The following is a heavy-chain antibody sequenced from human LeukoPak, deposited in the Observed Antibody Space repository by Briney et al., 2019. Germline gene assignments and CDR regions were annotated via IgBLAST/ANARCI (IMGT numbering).Heavy chain of an antibody. CDR1: GYSFSYYY. V-gene: IGHV1-2*02. Sequence: ASVKVSCKASGYSFSYYYIHWVRQAPGQGLEWVGWTNPHSGVTKYAQKLQGSVTVTGDTSINTAYMELRSLRSDDTAVYYCARGGINNYFDTWGQGTLVTVSS. J-gene: IGHJ5*02. CDR2: TNPHSGVT. D-gene: IGHD3-16*01. CDR3: ARGGINNYFDT.